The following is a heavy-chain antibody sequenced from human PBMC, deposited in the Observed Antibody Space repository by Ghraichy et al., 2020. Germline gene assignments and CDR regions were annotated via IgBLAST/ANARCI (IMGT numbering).Heavy chain of an antibody. V-gene: IGHV3-15*01. Sequence: LSLTCAASGFTFSNAWMSWVRQAPGKGLEWVGRIKSKTDGGTTDYAAPVKGRFTISRDDSKNTLYLQMNSLKTEDTAVYYCTTLSTIRYFDWLLSSTDVPTYFDYWGQGTLVTVSS. CDR2: IKSKTDGGTT. J-gene: IGHJ4*02. CDR1: GFTFSNAW. CDR3: TTLSTIRYFDWLLSSTDVPTYFDY. D-gene: IGHD3-9*01.